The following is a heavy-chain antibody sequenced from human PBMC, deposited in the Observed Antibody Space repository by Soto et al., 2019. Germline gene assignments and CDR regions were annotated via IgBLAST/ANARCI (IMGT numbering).Heavy chain of an antibody. J-gene: IGHJ4*02. CDR3: ARWDIVVVPAAILAEYYFDY. V-gene: IGHV1-46*01. CDR2: INPSGGST. Sequence: GASVKVSCKASGYTFTSYYMHWVRQAPGQGLEWMGIINPSGGSTSYAQKFQGRVTMTRDTSTSTVYMELSSLRSEDTAVYYCARWDIVVVPAAILAEYYFDYWGQGTLVTSPQ. D-gene: IGHD2-2*02. CDR1: GYTFTSYY.